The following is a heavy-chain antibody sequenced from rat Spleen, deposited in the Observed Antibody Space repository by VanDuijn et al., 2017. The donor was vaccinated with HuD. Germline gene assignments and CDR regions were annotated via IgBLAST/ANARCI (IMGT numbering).Heavy chain of an antibody. CDR1: GFTFSDYY. Sequence: EVQVVESGGGLVQPGASMKLSCAASGFTFSDYYMAWVRQAPKKGLEWVASIDYDGRTTHYGESVKGRFTIFRDNAKSTLYLQMSSLRSEDAATYYCARPPYDGTYYHYFDYWGQGVMVTVSS. J-gene: IGHJ2*01. D-gene: IGHD1-12*02. CDR3: ARPPYDGTYYHYFDY. V-gene: IGHV5-22*01. CDR2: IDYDGRTT.